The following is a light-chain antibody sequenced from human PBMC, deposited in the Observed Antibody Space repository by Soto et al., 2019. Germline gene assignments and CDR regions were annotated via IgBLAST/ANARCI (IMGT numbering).Light chain of an antibody. Sequence: QSVLTQPASVSGSPGQSITISCTGTSSDVGGYKYVSWYQQHPGKAPKLMIYEVTNRPSGVSNRFSGSKSGNTASLTISGLQVEDEADYYCSSYTSNITWVFGGGTKLTVL. CDR1: SSDVGGYKY. CDR2: EVT. V-gene: IGLV2-14*01. J-gene: IGLJ3*02. CDR3: SSYTSNITWV.